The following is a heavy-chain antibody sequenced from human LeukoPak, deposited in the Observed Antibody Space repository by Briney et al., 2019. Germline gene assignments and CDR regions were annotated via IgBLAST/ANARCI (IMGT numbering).Heavy chain of an antibody. CDR3: ARAVDIAVFDY. V-gene: IGHV4-30-4*01. D-gene: IGHD5-12*01. J-gene: IGHJ4*02. CDR1: GGSISSGDYY. Sequence: SETLSLTCTVSGGSISSGDYYWSWIRQPPGKGLEWIGYIYYSGSTYYNPSHKSRVTISVDTSKNQFSLKLSSVTAADTAVYYCARAVDIAVFDYWGQGTLVTVSS. CDR2: IYYSGST.